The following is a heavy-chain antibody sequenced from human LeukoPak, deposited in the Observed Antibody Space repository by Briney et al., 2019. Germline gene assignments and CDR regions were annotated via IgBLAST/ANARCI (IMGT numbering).Heavy chain of an antibody. J-gene: IGHJ4*02. Sequence: GGSLRLSCAASGFTFSNYEMNWVRQAPGKGLEWVSSTSSSSSYIYYADSVKGRFTISRDNAKKSLYLQMNRLRAEDTAVYFCARADTSDILTGYSDYWGQGTLVTVSS. CDR2: TSSSSSYI. V-gene: IGHV3-21*01. CDR3: ARADTSDILTGYSDY. D-gene: IGHD3-9*01. CDR1: GFTFSNYE.